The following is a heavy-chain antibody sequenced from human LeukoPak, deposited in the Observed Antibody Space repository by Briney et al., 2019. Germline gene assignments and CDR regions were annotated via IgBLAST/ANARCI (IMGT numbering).Heavy chain of an antibody. V-gene: IGHV1-69*05. D-gene: IGHD4-17*01. CDR1: GGTFSSYA. CDR2: IIPIFGTA. CDR3: ASGTEWAYGDYGLDWFDP. J-gene: IGHJ5*02. Sequence: SVKVSCKASGGTFSSYAISWVRQAPGQGLEWMGRIIPIFGTANYAQKFQGRVRITTDESTSTAYMELSSLRSEDTAVYYCASGTEWAYGDYGLDWFDPWGQGTLVTVSS.